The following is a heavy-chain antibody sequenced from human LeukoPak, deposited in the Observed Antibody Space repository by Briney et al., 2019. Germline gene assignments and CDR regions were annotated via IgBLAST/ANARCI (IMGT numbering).Heavy chain of an antibody. Sequence: SETLSLTCAVYGGSFSGYYWSWIRQPPGKGLEWIGEINHSGSTNYNPSLKSRVTISVDKSKNQFSLKLSSVTAADTAVYYCARGRTDAVTYYDFWSARNWFDPWGQGTLVTVSS. CDR3: ARGRTDAVTYYDFWSARNWFDP. CDR1: GGSFSGYY. V-gene: IGHV4-34*01. D-gene: IGHD3-3*01. CDR2: INHSGST. J-gene: IGHJ5*02.